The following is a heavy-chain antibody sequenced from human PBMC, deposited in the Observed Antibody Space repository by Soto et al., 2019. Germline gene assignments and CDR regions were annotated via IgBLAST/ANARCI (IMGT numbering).Heavy chain of an antibody. CDR3: ARASGADAFDI. D-gene: IGHD2-15*01. CDR1: GYSISSSNW. V-gene: IGHV4-28*03. CDR2: IYYSGST. J-gene: IGHJ3*02. Sequence: NPSETLSLTCAVSGYSISSSNWWGWIRQPPGKGLEWIGYIYYSGSTYYSPSLKSRVTMSVDTSKNQFSLKLSSVTAVDTAVYYCARASGADAFDIWGQGTMVTVSS.